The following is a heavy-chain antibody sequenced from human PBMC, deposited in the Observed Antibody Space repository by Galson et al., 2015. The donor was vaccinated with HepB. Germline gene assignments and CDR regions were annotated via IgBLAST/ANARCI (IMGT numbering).Heavy chain of an antibody. CDR3: ARGSSVAGLADFDY. V-gene: IGHV1-69*13. D-gene: IGHD6-19*01. CDR2: IIPIFGTA. J-gene: IGHJ4*02. Sequence: SVKVSCKASGGTFSSYAISWARQAPGQGLEWMGGIIPIFGTANYAQKFQGRVTITADESTSTAYMELSSLRSEDTAVYYCARGSSVAGLADFDYWGQGTLVTVSS. CDR1: GGTFSSYA.